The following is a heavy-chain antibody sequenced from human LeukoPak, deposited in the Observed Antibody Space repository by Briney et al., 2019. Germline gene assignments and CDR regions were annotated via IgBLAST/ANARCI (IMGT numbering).Heavy chain of an antibody. CDR1: GFTFSDYG. J-gene: IGHJ4*02. Sequence: GGSLRLSCAASGFTFSDYGMQWVRQAPGKGLEFVSAISSKGGSTFYADSVKGRFTISRDNSENTLYLQMGSLTVEDMAFYYCARAPSIDWPRGPLDNWGQGTLVTVSS. D-gene: IGHD3-9*01. CDR3: ARAPSIDWPRGPLDN. CDR2: ISSKGGST. V-gene: IGHV3-64*02.